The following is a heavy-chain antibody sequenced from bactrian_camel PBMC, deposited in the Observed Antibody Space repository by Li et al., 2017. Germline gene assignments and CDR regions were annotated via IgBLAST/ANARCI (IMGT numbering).Heavy chain of an antibody. CDR3: AAGRRRFPSTGWIPAADFDS. Sequence: DVQLVESGGGSVQTGGSLSLSCAASGVTVADYCMGWFRQAPGKEREGVAGIYLGGGTRYYAASVKGRFTISHDNAKNTVYLQMNMLNPEDAATYYCAAGRRRFPSTGWIPAADFDSGARGPRSPSP. V-gene: IGHV3S66*01. D-gene: IGHD5*01. CDR1: GVTVADYC. CDR2: IYLGGGTR. J-gene: IGHJ6*01.